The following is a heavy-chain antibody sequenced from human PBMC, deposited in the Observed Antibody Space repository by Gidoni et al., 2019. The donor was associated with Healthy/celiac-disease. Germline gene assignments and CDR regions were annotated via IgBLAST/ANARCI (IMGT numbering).Heavy chain of an antibody. Sequence: EVQLVESGGGLVKPGGSLRLSCAASGFTFSTSRMNWVRQAPGKGREWVSSISSSSSYIYYADSVKGRFTISRDNAKNSLYLQMNSLRAEDTAVYYCARDGGPGEAFDIWGQGTMVTVSS. CDR1: GFTFSTSR. CDR2: ISSSSSYI. J-gene: IGHJ3*02. D-gene: IGHD3-3*01. V-gene: IGHV3-21*01. CDR3: ARDGGPGEAFDI.